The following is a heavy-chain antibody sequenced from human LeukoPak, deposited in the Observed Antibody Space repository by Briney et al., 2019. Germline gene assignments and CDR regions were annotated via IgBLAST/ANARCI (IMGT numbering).Heavy chain of an antibody. V-gene: IGHV3-23*01. CDR3: AKDFRGSGYFFDY. CDR2: ISGSGDNT. D-gene: IGHD7-27*01. CDR1: GFTFSSFA. Sequence: GGSLRLSCAASGFTFSSFAMSWVRQAPGKGLEWVSAISGSGDNTFYADSVRGRFTISRDNSKNILYLQMNRLRGEDTAIYYCAKDFRGSGYFFDYWGQGTLVTVSS. J-gene: IGHJ4*02.